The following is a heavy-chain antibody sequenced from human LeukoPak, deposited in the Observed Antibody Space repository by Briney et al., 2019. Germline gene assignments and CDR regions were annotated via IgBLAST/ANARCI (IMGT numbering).Heavy chain of an antibody. CDR3: AKDQWLQSDY. J-gene: IGHJ4*02. Sequence: PGGSLRLSCAAPGFTFSSYAMHWVRQAPGKGLEWVAFIRYDGSNKYYADSVKGRFTFSRDNSKNTLYLQMNSLRAEDTAVYYCAKDQWLQSDYWGQGTLVTVSS. CDR1: GFTFSSYA. CDR2: IRYDGSNK. V-gene: IGHV3-30*02. D-gene: IGHD5-24*01.